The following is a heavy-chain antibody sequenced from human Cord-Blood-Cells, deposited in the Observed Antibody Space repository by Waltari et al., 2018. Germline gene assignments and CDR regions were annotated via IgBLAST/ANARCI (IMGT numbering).Heavy chain of an antibody. CDR1: VGSVSSGSYY. D-gene: IGHD6-13*01. CDR2: IYYSGST. Sequence: QVQLQESGPGLVKPSETLSLTCTVSVGSVSSGSYYWSWIRQPPGKGLEWIGYIYYSGSTNYNPSLKSRVTISVDTSKNQFSLKLTSVTAADTAVYYCARGSSWYIFDYWGQGTLVTVSS. V-gene: IGHV4-61*01. J-gene: IGHJ4*02. CDR3: ARGSSWYIFDY.